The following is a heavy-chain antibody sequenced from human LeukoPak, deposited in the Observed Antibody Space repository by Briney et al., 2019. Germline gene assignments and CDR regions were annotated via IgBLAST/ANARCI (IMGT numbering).Heavy chain of an antibody. CDR1: GFTFSSYG. CDR2: IWFDGSDK. J-gene: IGHJ4*02. V-gene: IGHV3-30*02. D-gene: IGHD2-15*01. CDR3: ARDLGSYCSGGSCYGFDY. Sequence: GGSLRLSCVASGFTFSSYGMHWVRQAPGKGLEWVGLIWFDGSDKYYADSVKGRFTISRDNSKNTLYLQMNSLRAEDTAVYYCARDLGSYCSGGSCYGFDYWGQGTLVTVSS.